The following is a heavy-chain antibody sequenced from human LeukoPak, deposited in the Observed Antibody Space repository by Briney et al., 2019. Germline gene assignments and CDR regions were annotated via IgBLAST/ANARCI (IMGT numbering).Heavy chain of an antibody. V-gene: IGHV4-34*01. Sequence: PSETLSLTCAVYGGSFSGYYWSWIRQPPGKGLEWIGEINHSGSTNYNPSLKSRVTISVDTSKNQFSLKLSSVTAADTAVYYCARFDSRTTTVDYWGQGTLVTVPS. CDR1: GGSFSGYY. CDR3: ARFDSRTTTVDY. D-gene: IGHD3-22*01. J-gene: IGHJ4*02. CDR2: INHSGST.